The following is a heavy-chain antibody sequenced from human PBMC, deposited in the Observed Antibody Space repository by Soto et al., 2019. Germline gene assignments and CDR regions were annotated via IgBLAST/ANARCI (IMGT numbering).Heavy chain of an antibody. CDR2: IYPDDSDT. J-gene: IGHJ4*02. D-gene: IGHD2-15*01. CDR1: GHSFTTYW. Sequence: GESLKISCKGSGHSFTTYWIAWVRQRPGKGLEYMGIIYPDDSDTKYSPSFQGQVTISADKSLSTAYLQWSSLKASDTAMYFCARRYPSGGWGYYFDSWGQGTLVTVSS. CDR3: ARRYPSGGWGYYFDS. V-gene: IGHV5-51*01.